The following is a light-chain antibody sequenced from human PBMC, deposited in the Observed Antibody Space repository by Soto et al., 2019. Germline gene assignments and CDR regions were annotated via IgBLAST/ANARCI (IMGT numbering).Light chain of an antibody. J-gene: IGKJ4*01. CDR1: QDSTKY. V-gene: IGKV1-9*01. CDR3: QQLSRYPLT. CDR2: SAS. Sequence: IQLTQSPSSLSASVGDRGTITCRAIQDSTKYLAWYQQKPGKAPDLLXYSASTLQSGVPSRFSGSGSETEFSLTIRALQPEDFETYYCQQLSRYPLTFGGGTKVDIK.